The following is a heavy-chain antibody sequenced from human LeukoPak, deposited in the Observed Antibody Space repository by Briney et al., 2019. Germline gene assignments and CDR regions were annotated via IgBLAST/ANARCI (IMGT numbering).Heavy chain of an antibody. CDR3: ARDSTYWYDSGSSGPHYFDY. CDR1: GFIFSNYA. Sequence: PGGSLRLSCAASGFIFSNYAMHWVRQAPGKGLESVALISSDGSKTYHADSVKGRFSISRDNSKNTLYLQLNSLRAEDTSVYYCARDSTYWYDSGSSGPHYFDYWGQGTLVTVSS. CDR2: ISSDGSKT. D-gene: IGHD3-10*01. V-gene: IGHV3-30*01. J-gene: IGHJ4*02.